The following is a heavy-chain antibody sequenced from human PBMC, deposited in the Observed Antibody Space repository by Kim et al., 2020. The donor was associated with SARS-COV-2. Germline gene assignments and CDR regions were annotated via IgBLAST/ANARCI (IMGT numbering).Heavy chain of an antibody. Sequence: NKYYADSVKGRFTISRDNSKNTLYLQMNSLRAEDTAVYYCAKDVEMARGYWGQGTLVTVSS. CDR3: AKDVEMARGY. CDR2: NK. D-gene: IGHD5-12*01. J-gene: IGHJ4*02. V-gene: IGHV3-30*02.